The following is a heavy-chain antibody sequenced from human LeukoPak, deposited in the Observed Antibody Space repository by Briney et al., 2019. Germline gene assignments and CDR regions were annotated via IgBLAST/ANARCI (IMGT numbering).Heavy chain of an antibody. CDR2: IYTSGST. V-gene: IGHV4-61*02. CDR1: GGSISSGSYY. CDR3: ARECPRGFDY. Sequence: SQTLSLTCTVSGGSISSGSYYWSWIRQPAGKGLEWIGRIYTSGSTNYNPSLKSRVTISVDTSKNQFSLKRSSVTAADTAVYYCARECPRGFDYWGQGTLVTVSS. J-gene: IGHJ4*02.